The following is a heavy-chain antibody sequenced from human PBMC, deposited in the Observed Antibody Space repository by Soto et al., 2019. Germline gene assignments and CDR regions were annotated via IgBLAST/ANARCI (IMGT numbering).Heavy chain of an antibody. J-gene: IGHJ6*03. CDR3: ARGAVTPPYYYYYYYMDV. D-gene: IGHD4-4*01. CDR1: GGSISSYY. CDR2: IYYSGST. V-gene: IGHV4-59*01. Sequence: QVQLQESGPGLVKPSETLSLTCTVSGGSISSYYWSWIRQPPGKGLEWIGYIYYSGSTNYNPSLKSLVTISVDTSNHQFSLELSSVTAADTAVYYCARGAVTPPYYYYYYYMDVWGKGTTVTVSS.